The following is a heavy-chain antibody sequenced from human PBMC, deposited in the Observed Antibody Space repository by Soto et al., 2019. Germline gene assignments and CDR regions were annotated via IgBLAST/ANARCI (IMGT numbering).Heavy chain of an antibody. CDR2: INPDAGAT. CDR3: ARGDIVLVPASEGNWFDP. CDR1: AYSFTTYH. J-gene: IGHJ5*02. Sequence: QVQLVQSGAEVKKPGASVTLSCKASAYSFTTYHIHWVRQAPGQGLEWMGLINPDAGATNYAQRFQGRLRLTRDTSTSTVYMELRSRRFDDTAVYYCARGDIVLVPASEGNWFDPWGQGTLVTVSS. V-gene: IGHV1-46*01. D-gene: IGHD2-2*01.